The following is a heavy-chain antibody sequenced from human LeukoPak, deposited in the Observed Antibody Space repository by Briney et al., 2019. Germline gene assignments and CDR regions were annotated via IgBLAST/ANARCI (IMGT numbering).Heavy chain of an antibody. CDR3: ANYDTTGFYFDQ. V-gene: IGHV3-53*01. Sequence: GGSLRLSCSASGLTVGSNYMSWVRQAPGKGLEWVSLLYSDGTTYYADSVRVRFAISRDNSKNTLYLQMFSLRAEDTAMYYCANYDTTGFYFDQWGQGTLVTVSS. CDR2: LYSDGTT. CDR1: GLTVGSNY. D-gene: IGHD3-22*01. J-gene: IGHJ4*02.